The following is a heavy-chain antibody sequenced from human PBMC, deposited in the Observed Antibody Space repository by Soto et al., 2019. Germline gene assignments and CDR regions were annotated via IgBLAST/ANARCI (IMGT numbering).Heavy chain of an antibody. J-gene: IGHJ4*02. CDR3: ASRDPGTSVDY. D-gene: IGHD1-7*01. V-gene: IGHV4-59*08. Sequence: ASETLSLTCTVSGGSINSYYWAWIRQPPGRGLEWIGYIYHSGSTNYNPSLRSRVTISLDKSENQFSLKVTSLTAADTAVYYCASRDPGTSVDYWGQGTLVTVSS. CDR2: IYHSGST. CDR1: GGSINSYY.